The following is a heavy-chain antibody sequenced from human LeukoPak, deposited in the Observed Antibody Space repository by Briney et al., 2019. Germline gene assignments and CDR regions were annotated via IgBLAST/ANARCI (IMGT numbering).Heavy chain of an antibody. CDR3: AKGTDYGDYPDY. J-gene: IGHJ4*02. CDR1: GFTFSSYA. V-gene: IGHV3-23*01. Sequence: GASLRLSCAASGFTFSSYAMSWVRQAPGKGLDWVSAISGSGGSTYYADSVKGRFTISRDNSKNTLYLQMNSLSAEDTAVYYCAKGTDYGDYPDYWGQGTLVTVSS. CDR2: ISGSGGST. D-gene: IGHD4-17*01.